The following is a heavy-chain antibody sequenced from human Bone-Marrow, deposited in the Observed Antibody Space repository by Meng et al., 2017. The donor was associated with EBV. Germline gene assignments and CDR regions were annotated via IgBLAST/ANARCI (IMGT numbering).Heavy chain of an antibody. CDR2: ISSANSYI. V-gene: IGHV3-21*06. CDR3: ARLSGTGWFDP. CDR1: GFICSNYN. Sequence: VKHGGGLVYSVDSLRLSLSASGFICSNYNMNWVRQAPGKGLEWVSTISSANSYIDYADSVKGRFTISRYNANNSLSLQMNSLRAEDTAVYYCARLSGTGWFDPWGQGTLVTVSS. J-gene: IGHJ5*02. D-gene: IGHD1-7*01.